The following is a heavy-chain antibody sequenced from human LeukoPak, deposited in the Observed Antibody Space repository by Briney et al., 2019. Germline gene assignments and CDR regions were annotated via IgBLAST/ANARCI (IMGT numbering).Heavy chain of an antibody. CDR3: AREDRGMDV. V-gene: IGHV3-21*01. CDR1: EFTFSSYS. CDR2: ISSSSYI. J-gene: IGHJ6*02. Sequence: GGSLRLSCAASEFTFSSYSMNWVRQAPGKGLEWVSSISSSSYIYYADSVKGRFTISRDNAKNSLYLQMSSLRAEDTAVYYCAREDRGMDVWGQGTTVTVSS.